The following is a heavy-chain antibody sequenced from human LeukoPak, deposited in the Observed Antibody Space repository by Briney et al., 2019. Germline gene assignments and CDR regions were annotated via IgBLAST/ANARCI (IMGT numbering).Heavy chain of an antibody. D-gene: IGHD4-17*01. CDR3: ARDPGLKPTVTSYYYYYYMDV. J-gene: IGHJ6*03. Sequence: HPGGSLRLSCAGSGFSFSSYGMHWVRQAPGKGLEWMAFIRSDGSNKYYADSVKGRFTISRDNSKNTLYLQMNSLRAEDTAVYYCARDPGLKPTVTSYYYYYYMDVWGKGTTVTVSS. CDR1: GFSFSSYG. V-gene: IGHV3-30*02. CDR2: IRSDGSNK.